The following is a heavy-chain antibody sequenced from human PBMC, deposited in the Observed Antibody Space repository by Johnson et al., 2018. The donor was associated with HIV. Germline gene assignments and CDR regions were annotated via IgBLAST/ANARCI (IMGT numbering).Heavy chain of an antibody. CDR3: AKDSAAAGRGEAFDI. V-gene: IGHV3-30*02. Sequence: QVQLVESGGGVVQPGGCLRLSCAASGFTFSSYGMHWVRQAPGQGLAWVAFIRYDGSNNYYADSVKVRFTISRDNSKNTRYLQMNSLRAEDTAMYQFAKDSAAAGRGEAFDIWGQGTMVTVSS. D-gene: IGHD6-13*01. CDR1: GFTFSSYG. CDR2: IRYDGSNN. J-gene: IGHJ3*02.